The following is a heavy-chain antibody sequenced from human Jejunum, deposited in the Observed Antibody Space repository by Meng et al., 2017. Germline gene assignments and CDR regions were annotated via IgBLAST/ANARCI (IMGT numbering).Heavy chain of an antibody. CDR2: IYYSGST. J-gene: IGHJ1*01. D-gene: IGHD6-19*01. CDR1: GGSVSSSNYY. Sequence: SETLSLTCTVSGGSVSSSNYYWGWIRQPPGKGLEWIGTIYYSGSTYYNPSLKSRVTISVDTSKNQFSLMKLNSVTAADTAVYYCASGYNGGWYQPDYFQRWGQGTLVTVSS. V-gene: IGHV4-39*07. CDR3: ASGYNGGWYQPDYFQR.